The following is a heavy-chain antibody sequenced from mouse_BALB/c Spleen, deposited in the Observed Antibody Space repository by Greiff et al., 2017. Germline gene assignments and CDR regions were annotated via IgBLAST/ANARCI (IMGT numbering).Heavy chain of an antibody. Sequence: DVMLVESGGGLVKPGGSLKLSCAASGFTFSSYTMSWVRQTPEKRLEWVATISSGGSYTYYPDSVKGRFTISRDNAKNTLYLQMSSLKSEDTAMYYCTRVGSTMITPFFDYWGQGTTLTVSS. CDR1: GFTFSSYT. CDR3: TRVGSTMITPFFDY. J-gene: IGHJ2*01. D-gene: IGHD2-4*01. CDR2: ISSGGSYT. V-gene: IGHV5-6-4*01.